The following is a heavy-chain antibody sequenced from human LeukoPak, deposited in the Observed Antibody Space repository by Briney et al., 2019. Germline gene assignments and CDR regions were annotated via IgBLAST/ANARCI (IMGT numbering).Heavy chain of an antibody. D-gene: IGHD5-12*01. V-gene: IGHV1-46*01. Sequence: GASVKVSCKASGYTFSSYYMHCVRQAPGQGLEWMGIINPSGGSTRYAQKFQGRDTMTRDTSMSTVYMELSSLRSEDTAVYYCLGGGYDSSLGAGQRNYFDYWGQGTLVTVSS. CDR3: LGGGYDSSLGAGQRNYFDY. CDR2: INPSGGST. J-gene: IGHJ4*02. CDR1: GYTFSSYY.